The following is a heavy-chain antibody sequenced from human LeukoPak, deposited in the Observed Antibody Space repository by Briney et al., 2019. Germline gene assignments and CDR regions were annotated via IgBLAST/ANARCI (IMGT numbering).Heavy chain of an antibody. D-gene: IGHD2-2*01. Sequence: GASVKVSCKASGYTFTGYYMHWVRQAPGQGLEWMGWINPNSGGTNYAQKFQGRVTMTRDTSISTAYMELSRLRSDDTAVYYCARDGDIVVVPAAIRYHYYYYYMDVWGKGTTVTISS. CDR1: GYTFTGYY. CDR2: INPNSGGT. CDR3: ARDGDIVVVPAAIRYHYYYYYMDV. J-gene: IGHJ6*03. V-gene: IGHV1-2*02.